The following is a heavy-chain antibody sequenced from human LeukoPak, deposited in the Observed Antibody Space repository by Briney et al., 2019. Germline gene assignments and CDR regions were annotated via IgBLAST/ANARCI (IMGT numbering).Heavy chain of an antibody. J-gene: IGHJ4*02. CDR3: ARDSSGSRSRDY. CDR2: INHSGST. V-gene: IGHV4-34*01. CDR1: GGSFSGYY. Sequence: SETLSLTCAVYGGSFSGYYWSWIRQPPGKGLEWIGEINHSGSTNYNPSLKSRVTISVDTSKNQFSLKLSSVTAADTAVYYCARDSSGSRSRDYWGQGILVTVSS. D-gene: IGHD6-19*01.